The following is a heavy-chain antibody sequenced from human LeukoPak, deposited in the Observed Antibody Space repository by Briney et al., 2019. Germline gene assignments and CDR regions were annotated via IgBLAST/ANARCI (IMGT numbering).Heavy chain of an antibody. J-gene: IGHJ4*02. CDR2: ISQSGST. V-gene: IGHV4-34*01. Sequence: PSETLSLSCAVYGGSFSGYYWSWIRQPPGKGLEWIGEISQSGSTNYNPSLKSRITISVDTSKNQFSLKLTSVTAADTALYYCARGIAAAGHFDYWGQGTLVTVSS. CDR1: GGSFSGYY. CDR3: ARGIAAAGHFDY. D-gene: IGHD6-13*01.